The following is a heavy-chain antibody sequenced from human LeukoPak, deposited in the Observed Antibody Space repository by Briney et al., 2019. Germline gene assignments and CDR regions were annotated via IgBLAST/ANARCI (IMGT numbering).Heavy chain of an antibody. D-gene: IGHD5-24*01. CDR2: IYYSGST. Sequence: TSETLSLTCTVSGGSISSSSYYWGWIRQPPGKGLEWIGSIYYSGSTYYNPSLKSRVTISVDTSKNQFSLKLSSVTAADTAVYYCARVMEMATMGIYYFDYWGQGTLVTVSS. J-gene: IGHJ4*02. CDR3: ARVMEMATMGIYYFDY. V-gene: IGHV4-39*07. CDR1: GGSISSSSYY.